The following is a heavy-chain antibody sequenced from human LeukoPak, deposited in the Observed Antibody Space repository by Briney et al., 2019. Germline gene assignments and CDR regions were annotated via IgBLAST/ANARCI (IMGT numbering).Heavy chain of an antibody. Sequence: SETLSLTCTVSGGSISSYYWNWIRQPPGKGLEWIGSIYYSGSTYYNPSLKSRVTISVDTSKNQFSLKLSSVTAADTAVYYCAREGCSGGSCYTDYWGQGTLVTVSS. D-gene: IGHD2-15*01. V-gene: IGHV4-59*12. CDR1: GGSISSYY. CDR3: AREGCSGGSCYTDY. J-gene: IGHJ4*02. CDR2: IYYSGST.